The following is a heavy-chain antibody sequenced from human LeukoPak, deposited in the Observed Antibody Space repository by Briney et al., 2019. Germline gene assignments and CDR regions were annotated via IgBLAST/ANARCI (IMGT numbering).Heavy chain of an antibody. D-gene: IGHD6-19*01. CDR2: ISGSGGST. CDR1: GFTFSSYA. V-gene: IGHV3-23*01. Sequence: PGGSLRLSCAASGFTFSSYAMSWVRQAPGKGLEWVSAISGSGGSTYYADSVKGRFTISRDNSKNTLYLQMNSLRAEDTAVYYCAKGVSLGQWLSGFDYWGQGTLVTVSS. J-gene: IGHJ4*02. CDR3: AKGVSLGQWLSGFDY.